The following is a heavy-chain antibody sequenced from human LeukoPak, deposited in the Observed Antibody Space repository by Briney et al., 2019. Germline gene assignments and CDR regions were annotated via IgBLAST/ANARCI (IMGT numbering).Heavy chain of an antibody. D-gene: IGHD3-22*01. CDR2: ISPSSGT. V-gene: IGHV3-23*01. CDR3: AGPQSSSGYYWPFDD. CDR1: GFTFSSYA. J-gene: IGHJ4*02. Sequence: PGGSLRLSCAASGFTFSSYAMRWVRQAPGKGLEWVSAISPSSGTFYADSVKGRFTISRDNSKNTLYLQMNSLRAEDTAVYYCAGPQSSSGYYWPFDDWGQGTLVTVSS.